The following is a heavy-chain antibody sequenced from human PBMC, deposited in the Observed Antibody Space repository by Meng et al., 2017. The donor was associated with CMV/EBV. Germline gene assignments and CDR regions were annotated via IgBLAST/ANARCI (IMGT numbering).Heavy chain of an antibody. V-gene: IGHV4-39*01. Sequence: SETLSLTCTVSGGSISSSSYYWGWIRQPPGKGLEWIGSIYYSGSTYYNPSLRSRVTISVDTSKNQFSLKLSSVTAADTAVYYCARQGGGDRGDYWGQGTLVTVSS. CDR3: ARQGGGDRGDY. CDR1: GGSISSSSYY. D-gene: IGHD3-16*01. CDR2: IYYSGST. J-gene: IGHJ4*02.